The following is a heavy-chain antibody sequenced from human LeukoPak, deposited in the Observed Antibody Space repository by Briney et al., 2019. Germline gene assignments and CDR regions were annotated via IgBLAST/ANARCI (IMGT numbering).Heavy chain of an antibody. CDR3: ARGEYGGFSGYYYYGMDV. CDR1: GGSISSYY. Sequence: SETLSLTCTVSGGSISSYYWNWIRQPPGKGLEWIGYINYSGSTSYNPSLKSRVTISVDTSKNQFSLKLRSVTAADTAMYYCARGEYGGFSGYYYYGMDVWGQGTTVTVSS. V-gene: IGHV4-59*12. J-gene: IGHJ6*02. CDR2: INYSGST. D-gene: IGHD4-23*01.